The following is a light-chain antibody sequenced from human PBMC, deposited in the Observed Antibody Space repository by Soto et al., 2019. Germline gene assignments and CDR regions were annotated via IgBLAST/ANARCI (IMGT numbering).Light chain of an antibody. CDR3: QQFNNWAFT. J-gene: IGKJ2*01. V-gene: IGKV3-15*01. CDR1: QSVAGSY. Sequence: EIVLTQSPGTLSLSPGERATLSCRASQSVAGSYLAWYQQKPGQAPRLLIYDASTRATGIPARFSGSGSGTEFTLTISSLQSEDFAVYYCQQFNNWAFTFGQGTKVDIK. CDR2: DAS.